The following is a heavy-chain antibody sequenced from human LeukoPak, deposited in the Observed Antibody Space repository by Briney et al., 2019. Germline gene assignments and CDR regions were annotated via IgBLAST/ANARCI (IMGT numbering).Heavy chain of an antibody. CDR2: IIPIFGTA. CDR1: GGTFSSYA. V-gene: IGHV1-69*05. J-gene: IGHJ6*03. CDR3: ARGPARYYYYYMDV. Sequence: GASVKVSCKASGGTFSSYAISWVRQASGQGLEWMGGIIPIFGTANYAQKFQGRVTITTDESTSTAYMELSSLRSEDTAVYYCARGPARYYYYYMDVWGKGTTVTVSS.